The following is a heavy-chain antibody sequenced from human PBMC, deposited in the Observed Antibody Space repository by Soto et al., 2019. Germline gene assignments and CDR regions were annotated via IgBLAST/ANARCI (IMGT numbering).Heavy chain of an antibody. CDR3: AKSLVVVPATIGV. D-gene: IGHD2-2*02. Sequence: EVQLVETGGGLIQPGGSLRLFCAASGFSVSRSYMSRVRQAPGKGLEWVSVIDSGGNTYYADSVKGRFTISRDNSKNTLYLQMNSLRAEDTAVYYCAKSLVVVPATIGVWGQGTTVTVSS. V-gene: IGHV3-53*02. CDR1: GFSVSRSY. CDR2: IDSGGNT. J-gene: IGHJ6*02.